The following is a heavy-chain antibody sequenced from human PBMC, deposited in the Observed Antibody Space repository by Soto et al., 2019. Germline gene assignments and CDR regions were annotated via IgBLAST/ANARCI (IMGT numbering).Heavy chain of an antibody. CDR3: ARPPDHYDSSGYLTLDY. V-gene: IGHV5-10-1*01. Sequence: GESLKISCKGSGYSFTSYWIGWVRQMPGKGLEWMGIIYPSDSYTNYSPSFQGHVTISADKSISTAYLQWSSLKASDTAMYYCARPPDHYDSSGYLTLDYWGQGTLVTVSS. CDR1: GYSFTSYW. D-gene: IGHD3-22*01. J-gene: IGHJ4*02. CDR2: IYPSDSYT.